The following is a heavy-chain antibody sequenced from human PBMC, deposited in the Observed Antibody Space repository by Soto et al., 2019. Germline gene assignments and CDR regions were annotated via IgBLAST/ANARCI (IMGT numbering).Heavy chain of an antibody. D-gene: IGHD1-26*01. Sequence: SETLSLTCAVSGGSFSGYYWSWIRQPPGKGLEWIGEINHSGSTDYNPSLKSRVTISVDTSKNQFSLKLSSVTAADTAVYYCARGPYTGIVGATYYYFDYWGQGTLVTVSS. CDR2: INHSGST. V-gene: IGHV4-34*01. CDR1: GGSFSGYY. CDR3: ARGPYTGIVGATYYYFDY. J-gene: IGHJ4*02.